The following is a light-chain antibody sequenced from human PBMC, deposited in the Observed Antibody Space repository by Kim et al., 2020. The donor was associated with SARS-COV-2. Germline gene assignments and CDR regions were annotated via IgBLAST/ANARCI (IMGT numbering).Light chain of an antibody. Sequence: QPASISFSSSHILLHSDGNTYLNWLQQRPGQPPRLLIYKISNRFSGVPDRFSGTGAGTDFTLKISRVEAEDVGVYYCTQAAQLPYTFGQGTKLEI. V-gene: IGKV2-24*01. CDR1: HILLHSDGNTY. CDR2: KIS. J-gene: IGKJ2*01. CDR3: TQAAQLPYT.